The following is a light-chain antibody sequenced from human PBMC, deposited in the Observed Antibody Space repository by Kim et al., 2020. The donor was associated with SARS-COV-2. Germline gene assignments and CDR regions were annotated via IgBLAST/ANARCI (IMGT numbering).Light chain of an antibody. J-gene: IGKJ2*01. CDR1: QSFRKTY. CDR2: GGS. Sequence: CPGEGATLACRAGQSFRKTYLAWYQKKPGQAPGCLIYGGSSRATGVPYRFSGSGSGTDFTLTISRVEPEDFAVYYCQQYGSDLPYTFGRGTKRRS. V-gene: IGKV3-20*01. CDR3: QQYGSDLPYT.